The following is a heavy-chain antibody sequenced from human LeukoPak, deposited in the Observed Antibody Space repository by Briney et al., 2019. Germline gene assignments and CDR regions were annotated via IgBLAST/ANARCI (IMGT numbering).Heavy chain of an antibody. CDR3: AREGLSGYSGYDPPHFDY. Sequence: GGSLRLSCAASGFTFDDYGMSWVRQAPGKGLEWVSGINWNGGSTGYADSVKGRFTISRDNAKNSLYLQMNSLRAEDTALYHCAREGLSGYSGYDPPHFDYWGQGTLVTVSS. CDR2: INWNGGST. J-gene: IGHJ4*02. V-gene: IGHV3-20*01. CDR1: GFTFDDYG. D-gene: IGHD5-12*01.